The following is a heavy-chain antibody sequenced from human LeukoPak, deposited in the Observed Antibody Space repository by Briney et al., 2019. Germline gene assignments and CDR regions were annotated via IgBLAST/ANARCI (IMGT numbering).Heavy chain of an antibody. CDR1: GGSISGYF. D-gene: IGHD1-14*01. V-gene: IGHV4-59*08. Sequence: PSETLSLTCTVSGGSISGYFWSWIRQPPGKGLEFIGYIYYTGSTTCNPSLKSRVTISVDTSKNQFSLKLSSVTAADTAVYYCARLKRAVIPEHFDCWGQGTLVTVSS. J-gene: IGHJ4*02. CDR3: ARLKRAVIPEHFDC. CDR2: IYYTGST.